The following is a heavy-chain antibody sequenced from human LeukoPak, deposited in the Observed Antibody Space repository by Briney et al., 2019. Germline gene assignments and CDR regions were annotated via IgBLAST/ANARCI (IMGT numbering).Heavy chain of an antibody. CDR1: GRSISSSSYY. CDR2: IYYSGST. V-gene: IGHV4-39*01. Sequence: SETLSLTCIVSGRSISSSSYYWGWIRQPPGKGLEWIGSIYYSGSTYYNPSLKSRVTISVDTSNDQFSLKVRAVTAADTAVYYCARRPINYRAFDYWGQGTLVTVS. D-gene: IGHD5-12*01. CDR3: ARRPINYRAFDY. J-gene: IGHJ4*02.